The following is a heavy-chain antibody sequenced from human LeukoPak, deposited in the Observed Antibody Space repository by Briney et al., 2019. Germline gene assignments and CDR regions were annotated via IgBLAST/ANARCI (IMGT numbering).Heavy chain of an antibody. CDR3: ATYGAGTYYKKGFDY. Sequence: GGSLRLSCAASGFTFVHYAMSWVRQAPGKGLEWVSGIGNSGSTTYYADSVKGRFTISRDNSKDTLYPRMNSLRAEDTAVYYCATYGAGTYYKKGFDYWGQGTLVTVSS. D-gene: IGHD3-10*01. CDR2: IGNSGSTT. V-gene: IGHV3-23*01. CDR1: GFTFVHYA. J-gene: IGHJ4*02.